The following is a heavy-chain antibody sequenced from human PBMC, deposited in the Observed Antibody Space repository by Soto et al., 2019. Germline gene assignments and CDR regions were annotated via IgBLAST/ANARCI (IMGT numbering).Heavy chain of an antibody. J-gene: IGHJ3*02. Sequence: EMQLVETGGGLIQPGGSLRLSCAASGFTVSDDHMSWVRQAPGKGPEWVSGIYYGGTTYYADSVQGRFTISRDKSKNTLYLQMNDLRADDTAVYYCAREAAGFDICCQGTMVTVSS. CDR2: IYYGGTT. V-gene: IGHV3-53*02. CDR1: GFTVSDDH. CDR3: AREAAGFDI.